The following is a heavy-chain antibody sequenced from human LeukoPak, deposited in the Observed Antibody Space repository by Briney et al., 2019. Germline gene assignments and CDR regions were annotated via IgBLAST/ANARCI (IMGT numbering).Heavy chain of an antibody. J-gene: IGHJ4*02. CDR2: IYSGGST. D-gene: IGHD3-16*01. CDR1: GFTVSSYY. V-gene: IGHV3-53*01. CDR3: ARDLHPRLTGYFDY. Sequence: PGGSLRLSCVASGFTVSSYYVSWVRQAPGKGLEWVSVIYSGGSTYYADSVEGRFTVSRDNSKNTLYLEVRSLRAEDTAVYYCARDLHPRLTGYFDYWGQGTLVTVSS.